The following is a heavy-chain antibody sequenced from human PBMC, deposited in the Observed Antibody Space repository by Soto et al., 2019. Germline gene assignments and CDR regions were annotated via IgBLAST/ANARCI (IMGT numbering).Heavy chain of an antibody. Sequence: PGGSLRLSCAAFGLTVSGKKYMAWVRQAPGKGLEWVSALYDVDASFYADSVKGRFTTSSDSSKTTVYLQMNGLRPDDTAVYYCASWHEREHAYDVWGQGTTVTV. CDR2: LYDVDAS. V-gene: IGHV3-53*01. D-gene: IGHD1-1*01. J-gene: IGHJ3*01. CDR1: GLTVSGKKY. CDR3: ASWHEREHAYDV.